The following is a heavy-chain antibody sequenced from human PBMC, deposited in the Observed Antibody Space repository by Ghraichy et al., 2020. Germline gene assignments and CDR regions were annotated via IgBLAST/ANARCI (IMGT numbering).Heavy chain of an antibody. D-gene: IGHD3-3*01. V-gene: IGHV1-18*01. CDR2: ISAYNGNT. CDR3: ARDFPYARGTRFYDFWSGYSEHGDYYGMDV. J-gene: IGHJ6*02. Sequence: ASVKVSCKASGYTFTSYGISWVRQAPGQGLEWMGWISAYNGNTNYAQKLQGRVTMTTDTSTSTAYMELRSLRSDDTAVYYCARDFPYARGTRFYDFWSGYSEHGDYYGMDVWGQGTTVTVSS. CDR1: GYTFTSYG.